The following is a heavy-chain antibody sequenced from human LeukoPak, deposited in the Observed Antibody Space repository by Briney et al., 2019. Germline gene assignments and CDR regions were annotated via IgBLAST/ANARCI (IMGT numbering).Heavy chain of an antibody. D-gene: IGHD4-23*01. Sequence: SETLSLTCTVSGGSISSSIYYWGWIRQPPGKGLEWIGNIYYSGSTYYNPSLKSRVTISVDTSKNQFSLKLSSVTAADTAVYYCAKVGGNSDYWGQGTLVTVSS. CDR2: IYYSGST. J-gene: IGHJ4*02. CDR1: GGSISSSIYY. V-gene: IGHV4-39*07. CDR3: AKVGGNSDY.